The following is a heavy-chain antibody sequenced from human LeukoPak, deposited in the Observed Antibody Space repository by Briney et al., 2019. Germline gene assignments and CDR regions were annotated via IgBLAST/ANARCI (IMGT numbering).Heavy chain of an antibody. CDR3: ARDGGIAAAGIAFDI. CDR2: IYHSGST. CDR1: GYSISSGYY. V-gene: IGHV4-38-2*02. Sequence: SETLSLTCTVSGYSISSGYYWGWIRQPPGKGLEWIGSIYHSGSTYYNPSLKSRATISVDTSKNQFSLKLSPVTAADTAVYYCARDGGIAAAGIAFDIWGQGTMVTVSS. J-gene: IGHJ3*02. D-gene: IGHD6-13*01.